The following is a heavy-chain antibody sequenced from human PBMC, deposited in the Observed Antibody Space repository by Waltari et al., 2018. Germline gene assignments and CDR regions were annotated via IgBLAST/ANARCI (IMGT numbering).Heavy chain of an antibody. J-gene: IGHJ6*02. Sequence: EVQLVASGGALVQPGGALGLSCAACGFTFRPHVFHWVRQATGKGLEWVSSIGTTGDTYYGASVKGRFRISRDNAKNSLYLQMDSLRAGDTAVYYCAREYCSRANCYGWEALAVWGQGTTVTVSS. CDR1: GFTFRPHV. CDR2: IGTTGDT. V-gene: IGHV3-13*01. D-gene: IGHD2-2*01. CDR3: AREYCSRANCYGWEALAV.